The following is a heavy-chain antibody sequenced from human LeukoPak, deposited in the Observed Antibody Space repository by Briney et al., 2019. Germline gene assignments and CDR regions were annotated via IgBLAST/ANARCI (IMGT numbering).Heavy chain of an antibody. CDR2: IYYSGST. D-gene: IGHD1-14*01. V-gene: IGHV4-59*12. J-gene: IGHJ4*02. CDR1: GGSISSYY. CDR3: ARDLYYSYRKGFDY. Sequence: SETLSLTCTVSGGSISSYYWSWIRQPPGKGLEWIGYIYYSGSTNYNPSLKSRVTISVDTSKNQFSLTLSSVTAADTAVYYCARDLYYSYRKGFDYWGQGTLVTVSS.